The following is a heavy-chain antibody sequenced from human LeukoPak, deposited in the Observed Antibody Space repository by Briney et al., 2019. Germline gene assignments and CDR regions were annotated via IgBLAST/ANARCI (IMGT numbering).Heavy chain of an antibody. D-gene: IGHD6-13*01. J-gene: IGHJ5*02. V-gene: IGHV3-23*01. CDR3: AKKGLYSINNWTDR. CDR1: GFTFSSYD. Sequence: GGSLRLSCAASGFTFSSYDMSWVRQAPGKGLEWVSEISGSGGTTYYADSVKGRFTISRDNSKNTLYLQMNSLRAEDTAVYYCAKKGLYSINNWTDRCGQGTLVTVSS. CDR2: ISGSGGTT.